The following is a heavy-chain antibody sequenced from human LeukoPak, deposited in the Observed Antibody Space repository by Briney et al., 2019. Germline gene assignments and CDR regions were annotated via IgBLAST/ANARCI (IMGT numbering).Heavy chain of an antibody. CDR3: ARDLSGSPRHFDY. V-gene: IGHV3-21*01. D-gene: IGHD1-26*01. CDR1: GFTFSSYS. CDR2: ISSSSSCI. J-gene: IGHJ4*02. Sequence: PGGSLRLSCAASGFTFSSYSMNWVRQAPGKGLEWVSSISSSSSCIYYADSVKGRFTISRDNAKNSLYLQMNSLRAEDTAVYYCARDLSGSPRHFDYWGQGTLVTVSS.